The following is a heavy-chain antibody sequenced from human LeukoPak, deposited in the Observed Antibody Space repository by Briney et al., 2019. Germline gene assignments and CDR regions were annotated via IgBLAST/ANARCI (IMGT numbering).Heavy chain of an antibody. CDR3: ARLGPRYSNYDY. D-gene: IGHD2-15*01. Sequence: GSLRLSCAASGFTFSSYSMNWLRQPPGKGLEWIGSIYYSGSTYYNPSLKSRVTLSVDTSKNQLSLKLSSVTAADTAVYYCARLGPRYSNYDYWGQGTLVTVSS. V-gene: IGHV4-39*07. J-gene: IGHJ4*02. CDR1: GFTFSSYS. CDR2: IYYSGST.